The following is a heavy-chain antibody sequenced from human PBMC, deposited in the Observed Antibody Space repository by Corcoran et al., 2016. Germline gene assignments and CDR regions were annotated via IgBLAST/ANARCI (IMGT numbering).Heavy chain of an antibody. Sequence: QVQLVQSGAEVKKPGASVKVSCKASGYTFTGYYIHWLRQAPGQGLEWMGWINPNSGGTNYAQKFQGRVTMTRDTSISTAYMEMSRLRSDDTAVYYCARGKRVLWFGELLYPHDYWGQRTLVTVSS. V-gene: IGHV1-2*02. CDR2: INPNSGGT. CDR3: ARGKRVLWFGELLYPHDY. CDR1: GYTFTGYY. D-gene: IGHD3-10*01. J-gene: IGHJ4*02.